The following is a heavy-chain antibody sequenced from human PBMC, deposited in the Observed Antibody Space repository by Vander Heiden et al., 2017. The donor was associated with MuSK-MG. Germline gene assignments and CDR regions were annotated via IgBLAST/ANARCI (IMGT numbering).Heavy chain of an antibody. CDR2: ISGSGGNT. D-gene: IGHD3-16*01. CDR3: AKGLWGLTYYFDY. CDR1: GFTFSDYA. Sequence: EVQLLESGGGLEQPGGSLRLSCVVSGFTFSDYAMGWVRQAPGKGLEWVSLISGSGGNTDYADSVKGRFTVSRDNSKNTLYLQMHSLRGDDTAVYYCAKGLWGLTYYFDYWGQGTPVTVSS. V-gene: IGHV3-23*01. J-gene: IGHJ4*02.